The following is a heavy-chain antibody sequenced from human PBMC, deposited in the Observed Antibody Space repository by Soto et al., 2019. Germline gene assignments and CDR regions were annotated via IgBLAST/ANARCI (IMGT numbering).Heavy chain of an antibody. CDR1: GYSFTSYG. CDR3: ARVVAPQMSYDFLSVYPNVFEP. Sequence: ASVKVPSKASGYSFTSYGLSSLRQSPGQGLEWMGWISAYSGNTNYAQKLQGRVTMTTDTSTSTAYMELRSLRSDDTAVYYCARVVAPQMSYDFLSVYPNVFEPWVKGTLVTGTS. CDR2: ISAYSGNT. J-gene: IGHJ5*02. V-gene: IGHV1-18*01. D-gene: IGHD3-3*01.